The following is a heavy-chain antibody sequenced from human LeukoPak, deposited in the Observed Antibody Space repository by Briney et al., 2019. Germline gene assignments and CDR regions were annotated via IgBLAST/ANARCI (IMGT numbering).Heavy chain of an antibody. J-gene: IGHJ4*02. V-gene: IGHV4-34*01. CDR3: ARGRSVRAYYYGSGSSTLDY. Sequence: PSETLPLTCAVYGGSFSGYYWSWIRQPPGKGLEWMGEINHSGSTNYNPSLKSRVTISVDTSKNQFSLKLSSVTAADTAVYYCARGRSVRAYYYGSGSSTLDYWGQGTLVTVSS. CDR1: GGSFSGYY. CDR2: INHSGST. D-gene: IGHD3-10*01.